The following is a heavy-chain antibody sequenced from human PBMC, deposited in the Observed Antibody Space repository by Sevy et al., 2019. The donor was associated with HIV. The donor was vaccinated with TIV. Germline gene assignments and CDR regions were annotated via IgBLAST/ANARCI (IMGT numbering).Heavy chain of an antibody. Sequence: GSLRLSCAASEFTFSTYAMNWVRQAPGKGLEWVSYISSSGDIRYYADSVKGRFTISRDNAKKSLYLQMNNLRVEDTAVYYCARGGYCSGGSCFDHWGQGTLVTVSS. CDR1: EFTFSTYA. J-gene: IGHJ4*02. V-gene: IGHV3-48*01. CDR3: ARGGYCSGGSCFDH. D-gene: IGHD2-15*01. CDR2: ISSSGDIR.